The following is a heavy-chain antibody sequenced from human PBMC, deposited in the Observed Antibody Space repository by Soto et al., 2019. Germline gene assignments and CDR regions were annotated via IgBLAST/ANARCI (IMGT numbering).Heavy chain of an antibody. J-gene: IGHJ5*02. Sequence: QVQLVESGGGLVKPGGSLRLSCAASGFTFTDYYMSWIRQIPGKGLEWISYISVRGDVIHYIDTVKGRFTITRDNANNSVVRQTDSLRIEDSAIYYFAKDRGPEIRFGPWGQGTLITVYS. CDR2: ISVRGDVI. CDR3: AKDRGPEIRFGP. D-gene: IGHD3-3*01. V-gene: IGHV3-11*01. CDR1: GFTFTDYY.